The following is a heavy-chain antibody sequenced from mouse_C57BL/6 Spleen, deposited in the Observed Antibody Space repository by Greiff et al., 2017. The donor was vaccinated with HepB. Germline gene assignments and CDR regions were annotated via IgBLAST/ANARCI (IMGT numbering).Heavy chain of an antibody. D-gene: IGHD2-12*01. Sequence: VQLQQSGPGLVKPSQSLSLTCSVTGYSITSGYYWNWIRQFPGNKLEWMGYISYDGSNNYNPSLKNRISITRDTSKNQFFLKLNSVTTEDTATYYCAKGYAGYFDYWGQGTTLTVSS. CDR2: ISYDGSN. J-gene: IGHJ2*01. CDR1: GYSITSGYY. V-gene: IGHV3-6*01. CDR3: AKGYAGYFDY.